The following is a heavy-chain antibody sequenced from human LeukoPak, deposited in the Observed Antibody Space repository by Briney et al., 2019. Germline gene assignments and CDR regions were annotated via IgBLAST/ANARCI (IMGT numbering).Heavy chain of an antibody. CDR3: ARDLAGWFGGLLPDY. D-gene: IGHD3-10*01. V-gene: IGHV1-18*04. Sequence: GASVKVSCKASGYTFTSYGISWVRQAPGQGLEWMGWISAYNGNTNYAQKLQGRVTMTTDTSTSTAYMELRSLRSDDTAVYYCARDLAGWFGGLLPDYWGQGTLVTVSS. CDR1: GYTFTSYG. CDR2: ISAYNGNT. J-gene: IGHJ4*02.